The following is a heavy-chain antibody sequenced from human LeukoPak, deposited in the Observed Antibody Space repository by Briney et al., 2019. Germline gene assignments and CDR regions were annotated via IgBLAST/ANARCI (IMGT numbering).Heavy chain of an antibody. CDR1: GFTFDDYA. Sequence: GGSLRLSCAASGFTFDDYAMHWVRQAPGKGLEWVSGISWNSGSIGYADSVKGRFTISRDNSKNTLYLQMNSLRAEDTAVYYCAKDLTIFGVVTPTMDVWGKGTTVTVSS. CDR3: AKDLTIFGVVTPTMDV. V-gene: IGHV3-9*01. D-gene: IGHD3-3*01. J-gene: IGHJ6*03. CDR2: ISWNSGSI.